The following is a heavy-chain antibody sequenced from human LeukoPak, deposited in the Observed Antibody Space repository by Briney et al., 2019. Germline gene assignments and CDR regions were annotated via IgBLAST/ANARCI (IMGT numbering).Heavy chain of an antibody. J-gene: IGHJ4*02. CDR3: ARGARRDGYNFDY. D-gene: IGHD5-24*01. CDR1: GGSISTYC. V-gene: IGHV4-59*01. CDR2: IYYSGST. Sequence: SETLSLTCTVSGGSISTYCWTWIRQPPGKGLEWMGYIYYSGSTNYNPSLKSRLTISVDTSKNQFSLKLNSVIAADTAVYYCARGARRDGYNFDYWGQGTLVTVSS.